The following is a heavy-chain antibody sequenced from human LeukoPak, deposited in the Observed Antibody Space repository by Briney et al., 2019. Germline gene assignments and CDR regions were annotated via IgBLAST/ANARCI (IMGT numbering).Heavy chain of an antibody. CDR2: INPNSGGT. D-gene: IGHD3-3*02. Sequence: ASVKVSCKASGYTFTSYAMNWVRQAPGQGLEWMGWINPNSGGTNYAQKFQGRVTMTRDTSISTAYMELSRLRSDDTAVYYCARGIHLGYYYYGMDVWGQGTTVTVSS. CDR3: ARGIHLGYYYYGMDV. J-gene: IGHJ6*02. CDR1: GYTFTSYA. V-gene: IGHV1-2*02.